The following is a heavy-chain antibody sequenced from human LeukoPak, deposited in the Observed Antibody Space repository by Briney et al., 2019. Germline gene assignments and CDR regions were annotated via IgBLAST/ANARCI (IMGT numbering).Heavy chain of an antibody. CDR3: ARKRPNYFDY. CDR2: ITNDGSST. CDR1: GLTFSSHW. Sequence: GGSLRLSCAASGLTFSSHWMHWVRQAPGKGLVWVSRITNDGSSTTYADSVKGRFTISRDNAKNMLYLQVNSLRAEDTALYYCARKRPNYFDYWGQGTLVTVSS. J-gene: IGHJ4*02. V-gene: IGHV3-74*01.